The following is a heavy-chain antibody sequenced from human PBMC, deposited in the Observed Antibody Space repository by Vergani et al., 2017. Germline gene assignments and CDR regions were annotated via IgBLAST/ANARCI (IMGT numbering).Heavy chain of an antibody. CDR2: IIPILGIA. D-gene: IGHD3-10*01. CDR3: ARDADRGARVENWFDP. J-gene: IGHJ5*02. Sequence: QVQLVQSGAEVKKPGSSVKVSCKASGGTFSSYTISWVRQAPGQGLEWMGRIIPILGIANYAQKFQGRVTITADKSTSTAYMELSSLRSEDTAVYYCARDADRGARVENWFDPWGQGTLVTVSS. CDR1: GGTFSSYT. V-gene: IGHV1-69*08.